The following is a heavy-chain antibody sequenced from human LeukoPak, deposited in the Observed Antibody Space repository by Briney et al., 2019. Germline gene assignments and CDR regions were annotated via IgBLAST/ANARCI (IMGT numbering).Heavy chain of an antibody. V-gene: IGHV3-7*01. CDR1: GFTFSSYW. Sequence: GGSLRLSCAASGFTFSSYWMSWVRQAPGKGLEWVANIKQDGSEKYYVDSVKGRFTISRDNAKNSLYLQLNSLRAEDTAMYYCARVQTPYYGGDEIAYWGQGTLVTVSS. CDR3: ARVQTPYYGGDEIAY. D-gene: IGHD2-21*01. J-gene: IGHJ4*02. CDR2: IKQDGSEK.